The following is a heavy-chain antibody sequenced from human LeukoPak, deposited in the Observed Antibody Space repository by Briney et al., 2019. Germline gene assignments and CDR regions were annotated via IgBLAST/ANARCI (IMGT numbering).Heavy chain of an antibody. V-gene: IGHV4-38-2*01. J-gene: IGHJ4*02. Sequence: SETLSLTCAVSGDSISSNYYWGWIRQPPGEGLGWIGSIYHSGRTYYNPSLKSRVTLSVDTSKNQFSLMLSSVTAADTAVYYCARRFNTVGLFDYWGQGSLVTVSS. CDR3: ARRFNTVGLFDY. CDR2: IYHSGRT. CDR1: GDSISSNYY. D-gene: IGHD5-12*01.